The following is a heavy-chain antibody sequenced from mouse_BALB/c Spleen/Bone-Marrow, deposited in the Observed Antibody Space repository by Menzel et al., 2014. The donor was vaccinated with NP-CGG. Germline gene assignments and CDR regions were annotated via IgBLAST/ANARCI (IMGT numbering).Heavy chain of an antibody. Sequence: VQLQQSGAELVKPGASVKLSCKASGYTFTSYWMHWVKQRPGQGLEWIGEINPSNGRTNYNEKFKSKATLTVDKSSSTDYMQLSSLTSEDSAVYYCARQNGDYWGQGTTLTVSS. J-gene: IGHJ2*01. CDR2: INPSNGRT. CDR1: GYTFTSYW. CDR3: ARQNGDY. V-gene: IGHV1S81*02.